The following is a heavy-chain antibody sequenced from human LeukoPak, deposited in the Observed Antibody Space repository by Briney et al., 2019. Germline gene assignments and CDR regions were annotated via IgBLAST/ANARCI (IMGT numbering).Heavy chain of an antibody. CDR3: AKDHLTRRWLQLLFILFDY. J-gene: IGHJ4*02. CDR2: ISGGGGST. D-gene: IGHD5-24*01. V-gene: IGHV3-23*01. Sequence: GGSLRLSCAASGFTFSSYAMSWVRQAPGKGLEWVSAISGGGGSTYYADSVKGRFTISRDNSKNTLYLQMNSLRAEDTAVYYCAKDHLTRRWLQLLFILFDYWGQGTLVTVSS. CDR1: GFTFSSYA.